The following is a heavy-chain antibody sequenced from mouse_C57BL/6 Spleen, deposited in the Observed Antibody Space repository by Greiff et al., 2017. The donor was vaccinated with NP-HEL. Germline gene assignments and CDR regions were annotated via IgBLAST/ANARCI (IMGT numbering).Heavy chain of an antibody. J-gene: IGHJ3*01. CDR1: GYTFTDYN. CDR3: ASPPYGYDGAWFAY. Sequence: VQLQQSGPELVKPGASVKMSCKASGYTFTDYNMHWVKQSHGKSLEWIGYINPNNGGTSYNQKFKGKATLTVNKSSSTAYMELRSLTSEDSAVYYCASPPYGYDGAWFAYWGQGTLVTVSA. CDR2: INPNNGGT. D-gene: IGHD2-2*01. V-gene: IGHV1-22*01.